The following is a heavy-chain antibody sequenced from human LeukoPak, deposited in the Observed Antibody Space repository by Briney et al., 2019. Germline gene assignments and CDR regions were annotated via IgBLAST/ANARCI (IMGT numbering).Heavy chain of an antibody. V-gene: IGHV3-7*01. CDR2: IKQDGSEK. D-gene: IGHD6-19*01. J-gene: IGHJ4*02. CDR3: AGYTTGWYMDY. CDR1: GFTFSSHW. Sequence: LAGGSLRLSCAASGFTFSSHWMSWVRQAPGKGLEWVANIKQDGSEKYYVDSVKGRFTISRDNAKNSLYLQMNSLRAEDTAVYYCAGYTTGWYMDYWGQGTLLTVSS.